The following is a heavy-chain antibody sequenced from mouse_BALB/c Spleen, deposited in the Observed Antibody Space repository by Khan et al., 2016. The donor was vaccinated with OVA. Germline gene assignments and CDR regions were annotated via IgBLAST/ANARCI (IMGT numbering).Heavy chain of an antibody. CDR2: IFPGHGST. Sequence: QVRLQQSGTELVKPGASVKLSCKASGYTFTSYDINWVRQRPEQGLEWIGWIFPGHGSTKYNEKFKGKATLTTDKSSSTAYMQLSRLTSEDSAVYFCARLGYYGSSYGFAYWGQGTLVTVSA. CDR3: ARLGYYGSSYGFAY. J-gene: IGHJ3*01. CDR1: GYTFTSYD. V-gene: IGHV1-85*01. D-gene: IGHD1-1*01.